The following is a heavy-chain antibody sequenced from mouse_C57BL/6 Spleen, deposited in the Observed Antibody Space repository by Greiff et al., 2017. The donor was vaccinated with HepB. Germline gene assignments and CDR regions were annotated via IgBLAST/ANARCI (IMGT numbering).Heavy chain of an antibody. V-gene: IGHV5-17*01. CDR3: ARGGSSLYYYAMDY. J-gene: IGHJ4*01. Sequence: DVMLVESGGGLVKPGGSLKLSCAASGFTFSDYGMHWVRQAPEKGLEWVAYISSGSSTIYYADTVKGRFTISRDNAKSTLFLQMTSLRSEDTAMYFCARGGSSLYYYAMDYWGQGTSVTVSS. CDR2: ISSGSSTI. D-gene: IGHD1-1*01. CDR1: GFTFSDYG.